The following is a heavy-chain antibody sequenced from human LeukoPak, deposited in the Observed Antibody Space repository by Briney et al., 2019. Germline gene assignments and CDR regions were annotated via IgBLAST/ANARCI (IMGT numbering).Heavy chain of an antibody. Sequence: PGGSLRLSCAASGFTFSSYGMHWVRQAPGKGLEWAAVIWYDGSNKYYADSVKGRFTISRDNSKNTLYLQMNSLRAEDTAVYYCAKDSGYDYIDYWGQGTLVTVSS. V-gene: IGHV3-33*06. CDR2: IWYDGSNK. J-gene: IGHJ4*02. D-gene: IGHD5-12*01. CDR3: AKDSGYDYIDY. CDR1: GFTFSSYG.